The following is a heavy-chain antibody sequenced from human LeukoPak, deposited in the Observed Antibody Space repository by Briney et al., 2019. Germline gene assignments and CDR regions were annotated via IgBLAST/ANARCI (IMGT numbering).Heavy chain of an antibody. CDR3: AVSNGSLTFSFDY. CDR2: IYPGDSDT. CDR1: GYSFTNYW. Sequence: GESLKISCKASGYSFTNYWIAWVRQMPGKGLEWMGIIYPGDSDTRYSPSFQGQVTISADKSMTTAYLQWSSLKASDTALYYCAVSNGSLTFSFDYWGQGTLVTVSS. J-gene: IGHJ4*02. V-gene: IGHV5-51*01. D-gene: IGHD2-8*01.